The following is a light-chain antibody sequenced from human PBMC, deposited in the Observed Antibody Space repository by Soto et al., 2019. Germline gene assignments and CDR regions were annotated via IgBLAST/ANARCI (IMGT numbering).Light chain of an antibody. Sequence: DMQMTQSPSTLAASVGDTVTMTCRSSSKWLAWYQKKPGKAPKLLIYDVSNLERGVPPRFSGSTSGAESTLTITGLQPDDLGTYYCQHTTAFTFGQGIKVDIK. CDR2: DVS. J-gene: IGKJ2*01. V-gene: IGKV1-5*01. CDR1: SSSKW. CDR3: QHTTAFT.